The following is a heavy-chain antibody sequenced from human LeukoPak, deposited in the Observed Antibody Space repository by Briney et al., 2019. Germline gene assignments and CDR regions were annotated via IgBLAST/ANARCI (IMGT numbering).Heavy chain of an antibody. CDR3: ATTSGTLKAPFDY. CDR1: GYTFTSYY. J-gene: IGHJ4*02. V-gene: IGHV1-46*01. Sequence: GASVKVSCKTSGYTFTSYYIHWVRQAPGQGLEWMGIINPYGGSTTYAQKFQGRVTMTEDTSTDTAYMELSSLRSEDTAVYYCATTSGTLKAPFDYWGQGTLVTISS. D-gene: IGHD1/OR15-1a*01. CDR2: INPYGGST.